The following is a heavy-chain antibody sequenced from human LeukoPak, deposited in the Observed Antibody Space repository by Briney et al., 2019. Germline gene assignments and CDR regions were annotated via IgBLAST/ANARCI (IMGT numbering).Heavy chain of an antibody. CDR2: INHSGST. CDR1: GGSFSGYY. Sequence: SETLSLTCAVYGGSFSGYYWSWIRQPPGKGLEWIGEINHSGSTNYNPSLKSRVTISVDTSKNQFSLKLSSVTATDTAVYYCARGRSGPAGYYYGSGSYFSIFDYWGQGTLVTVSS. J-gene: IGHJ4*02. V-gene: IGHV4-34*01. D-gene: IGHD3-10*01. CDR3: ARGRSGPAGYYYGSGSYFSIFDY.